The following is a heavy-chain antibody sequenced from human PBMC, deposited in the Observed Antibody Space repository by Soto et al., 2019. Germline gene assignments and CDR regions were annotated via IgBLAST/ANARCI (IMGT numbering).Heavy chain of an antibody. CDR2: ISYDGSNK. CDR1: GFTFSSYG. D-gene: IGHD3-10*01. CDR3: AKDRAVGLLWFGDLPMSGLDY. Sequence: GGSLRLSCAASGFTFSSYGMHWVRQAPGKGLEWVAVISYDGSNKYYADSVKGRFTISRDNSKNTLYLQMNSLRAEDTAVYYCAKDRAVGLLWFGDLPMSGLDYWGQGTLVTVSS. J-gene: IGHJ4*02. V-gene: IGHV3-30*18.